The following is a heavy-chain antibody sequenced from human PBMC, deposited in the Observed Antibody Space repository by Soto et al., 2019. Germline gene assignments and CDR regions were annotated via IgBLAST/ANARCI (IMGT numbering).Heavy chain of an antibody. CDR2: INSRSSSI. CDR1: GFTFSSYS. D-gene: IGHD3-10*01. J-gene: IGHJ4*02. V-gene: IGHV3-21*01. Sequence: EVQLVECGGGLVKPGGSLRLSCAASGFTFSSYSMTWVRQAPGKGLEWVSSINSRSSSIYYADSVKGRFTISRDNAKNSLYLQMNSLRAEDTAVDYCARNPSGDYWGQGTLVTVSS. CDR3: ARNPSGDY.